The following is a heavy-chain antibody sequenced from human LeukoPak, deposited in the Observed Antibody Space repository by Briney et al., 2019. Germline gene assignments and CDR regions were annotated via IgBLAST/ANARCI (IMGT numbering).Heavy chain of an antibody. Sequence: PSETLSLTCDVSGYSISSGYYWGWIRQPPGKGLEWIGSIYHSGSTYYNPSLKSRVTISVDTSKNQFSLKLSSVTAADTAVYYCARLELRWWYFDYWGQGTLVTVSS. CDR1: GYSISSGYY. CDR2: IYHSGST. D-gene: IGHD4-23*01. CDR3: ARLELRWWYFDY. V-gene: IGHV4-38-2*01. J-gene: IGHJ4*02.